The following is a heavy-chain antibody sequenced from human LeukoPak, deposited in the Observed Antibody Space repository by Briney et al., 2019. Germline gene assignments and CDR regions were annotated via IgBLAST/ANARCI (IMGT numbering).Heavy chain of an antibody. CDR2: IYNSGRT. CDR1: GGSISTYY. J-gene: IGHJ4*02. Sequence: PSETPSLTCTVSGGSISTYYWSWLRQPAGKGLEWIGRIYNSGRTNYNPSLKSGGTISVDTSKSQFSLKLNSVTAADTAVYYCARRFSTGPFDYWGQGSLVTVSS. V-gene: IGHV4-4*07. D-gene: IGHD2-2*01. CDR3: ARRFSTGPFDY.